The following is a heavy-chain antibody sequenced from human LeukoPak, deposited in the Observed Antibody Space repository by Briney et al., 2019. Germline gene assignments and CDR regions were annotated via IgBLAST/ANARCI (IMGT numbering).Heavy chain of an antibody. CDR3: ARAPEFSSGWLLDS. CDR2: IYHSGST. Sequence: SETLSLTCAVSGGSISSGGYSWSWIRQPPGKGLEWIGYIYHSGSTYYNPSLKSRVTISVDRSKNQFSLKLSSVTAADTGVYYCARAPEFSSGWLLDSWGQGSLVTVSS. D-gene: IGHD6-19*01. V-gene: IGHV4-30-2*01. J-gene: IGHJ4*02. CDR1: GGSISSGGYS.